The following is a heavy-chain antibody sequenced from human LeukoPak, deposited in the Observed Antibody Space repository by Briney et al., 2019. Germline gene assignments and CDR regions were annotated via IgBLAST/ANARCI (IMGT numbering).Heavy chain of an antibody. D-gene: IGHD4-23*01. J-gene: IGHJ4*02. V-gene: IGHV3-48*02. CDR1: GFTFRNYD. Sequence: GGPLRLSCVASGFTFRNYDMGWVRQTPGKGLEWVSNIASGGGTPFYADYVQGRFTISRDNAKNSLYLQMNTLRDEDTAVYYCAAYGGSTRGSLDYWGQGTLVTVFS. CDR2: IASGGGTP. CDR3: AAYGGSTRGSLDY.